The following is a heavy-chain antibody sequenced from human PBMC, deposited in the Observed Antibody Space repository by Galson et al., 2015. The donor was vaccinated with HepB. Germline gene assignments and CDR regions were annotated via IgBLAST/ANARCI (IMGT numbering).Heavy chain of an antibody. D-gene: IGHD3-10*01. Sequence: SLRLSCAASGFTFSSYGMHWVRQAPGKGLEWVAVIWYDGSNKYYADSVKGRFTISRDNSKNTLYLQMNSLRAEDTAVYYCARDNTMVRGVITHFDYWGQGTLVTVST. CDR3: ARDNTMVRGVITHFDY. J-gene: IGHJ4*02. CDR2: IWYDGSNK. CDR1: GFTFSSYG. V-gene: IGHV3-33*08.